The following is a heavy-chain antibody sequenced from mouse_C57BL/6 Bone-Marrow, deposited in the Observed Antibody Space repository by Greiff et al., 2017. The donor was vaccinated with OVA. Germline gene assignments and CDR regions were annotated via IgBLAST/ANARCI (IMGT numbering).Heavy chain of an antibody. CDR1: GYTFTDYY. J-gene: IGHJ3*01. CDR3: ARSYHFYYGSSPFAY. V-gene: IGHV1-76*01. CDR2: IYPGSGNT. D-gene: IGHD1-1*01. Sequence: VQLVESGAELVRPGASVKLSCKASGYTFTDYYINWVKQRPGQGLEWIARIYPGSGNTYYNEKFKGKATLTAEKSSSTAYMQLSSLTSEDSAVYFCARSYHFYYGSSPFAYWGQGTLVTVSA.